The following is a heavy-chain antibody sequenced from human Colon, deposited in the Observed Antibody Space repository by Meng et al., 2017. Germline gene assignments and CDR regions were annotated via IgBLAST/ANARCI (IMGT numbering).Heavy chain of an antibody. CDR1: GYTFTNNG. CDR3: ARDSAIVGAKYYFDD. Sequence: ASVKVSCKASGYTFTNNGISWVRQAPGQGLEWMGWISAYNGDTHYAQNLQGRVTMTTDTSTNTAYMKLRSLRSDDTAVYYCARDSAIVGAKYYFDDWGQGTLVTVSS. V-gene: IGHV1-18*01. J-gene: IGHJ4*02. D-gene: IGHD1-26*01. CDR2: ISAYNGDT.